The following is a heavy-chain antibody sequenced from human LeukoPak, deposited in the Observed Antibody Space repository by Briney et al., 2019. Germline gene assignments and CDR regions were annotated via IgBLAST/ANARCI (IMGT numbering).Heavy chain of an antibody. CDR1: GFTFGQHV. Sequence: GGSLRLSCAASGFTFGQHVFRWVRQAPGKGLEWVSYINHNGETIFYPDFLKGRFTISRDNARNSLYLQMNSLRDEDTAMYYCARDYDWAFDFWGQGTLVTVSS. J-gene: IGHJ4*02. CDR3: ARDYDWAFDF. D-gene: IGHD3-9*01. CDR2: INHNGETI. V-gene: IGHV3-48*02.